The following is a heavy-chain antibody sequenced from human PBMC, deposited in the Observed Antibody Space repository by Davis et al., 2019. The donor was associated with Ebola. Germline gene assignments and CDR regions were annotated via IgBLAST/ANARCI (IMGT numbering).Heavy chain of an antibody. CDR2: ISLSSGST. CDR3: ARDDKVMHFDY. J-gene: IGHJ4*02. CDR1: GFTFIDYY. V-gene: IGHV1-2*02. Sequence: ASVKVSCKTSGFTFIDYYMHWVRQAPGQGPEWMGWISLSSGSTKYSHKFQGRLTMTRDTSINTAHMELSGLRSDDTALYYCARDDKVMHFDYWGQGTLVTVSS. D-gene: IGHD3-16*01.